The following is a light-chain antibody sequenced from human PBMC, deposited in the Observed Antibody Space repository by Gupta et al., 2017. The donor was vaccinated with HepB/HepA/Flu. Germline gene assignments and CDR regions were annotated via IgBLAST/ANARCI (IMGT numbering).Light chain of an antibody. Sequence: SXXXGDRVTITCQASQDINNYLNWYQRRPGKAPKLLIYDASNLETGVPSRFSGSGSGTDFSFTISSLQPEDIATYYCQQYDDLPYTFGQGTKLEIK. CDR3: QQYDDLPYT. V-gene: IGKV1-33*01. CDR2: DAS. J-gene: IGKJ2*01. CDR1: QDINNY.